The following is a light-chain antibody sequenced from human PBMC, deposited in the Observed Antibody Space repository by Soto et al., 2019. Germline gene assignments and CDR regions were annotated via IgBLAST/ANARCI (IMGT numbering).Light chain of an antibody. CDR2: DAS. J-gene: IGKJ5*01. CDR3: QQYDSLPIT. CDR1: QDIRYY. V-gene: IGKV1-33*01. Sequence: DIQMTQSPSSLSASVGYRFTITCQASQDIRYYLNWFQQKPGKAPKVLIYDASRLETGVPSRFSGSGSGTHFSLAISSLQPEDIATYYCQQYDSLPITFGQGTRLEIK.